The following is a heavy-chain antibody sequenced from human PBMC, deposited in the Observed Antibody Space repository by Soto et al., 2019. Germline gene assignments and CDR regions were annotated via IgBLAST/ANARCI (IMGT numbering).Heavy chain of an antibody. V-gene: IGHV4-59*08. CDR1: GGSISSYY. CDR2: VFHSGST. CDR3: ARRICTNISCYVPEGNWLDP. J-gene: IGHJ5*02. D-gene: IGHD2-2*01. Sequence: SETLSLTCTVAGGSISSYYWNWIRQPPGKGLEWIGYVFHSGSTNYNPSLKSRVSITLNTSKNQYSLKLNSVTAADTAVYYCARRICTNISCYVPEGNWLDPWGQGTLVTVSS.